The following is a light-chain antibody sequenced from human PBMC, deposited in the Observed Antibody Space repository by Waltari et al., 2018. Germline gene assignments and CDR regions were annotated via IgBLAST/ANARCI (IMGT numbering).Light chain of an antibody. Sequence: EIVMTQSPATLSVSPGERATLSCRARPSVRSNLAWYQQKPGQAPSLLFYGASTRANGVPARFIAGGSGTEFTLTISSLQSGDFAVYYCQQYNNWPRTFGQGTKLEI. V-gene: IGKV3-15*01. CDR3: QQYNNWPRT. CDR1: PSVRSN. CDR2: GAS. J-gene: IGKJ2*01.